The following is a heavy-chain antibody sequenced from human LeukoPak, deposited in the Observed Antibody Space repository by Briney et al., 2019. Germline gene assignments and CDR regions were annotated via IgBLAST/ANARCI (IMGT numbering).Heavy chain of an antibody. CDR1: GFTFSSYS. J-gene: IGHJ6*02. V-gene: IGHV3-48*04. D-gene: IGHD3-10*01. Sequence: GGSLRLSCAASGFTFSSYSMNWVRQAPGKGLEWVSYISSSSSTIYYADSVKGRFTISRDNAKNSLYLQMNSLRAEDTAVYYCARQLLWFGELYYGMDVWGQGTTVTVSS. CDR2: ISSSSSTI. CDR3: ARQLLWFGELYYGMDV.